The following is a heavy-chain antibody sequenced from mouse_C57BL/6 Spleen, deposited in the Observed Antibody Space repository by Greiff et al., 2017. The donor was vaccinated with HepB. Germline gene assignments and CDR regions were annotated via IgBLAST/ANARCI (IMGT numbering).Heavy chain of an antibody. D-gene: IGHD1-1*01. Sequence: EVMLVESGEGLVKPGGSLKLSCAASGFTFSSYAMSWVRQTPEKRLEWVAYISSGGDYIYYADTVKGRFTISRDNARNTLYLQMSSLKSEDTAMYYCTRDPSITTVKGGAMDYWGQGTSVTVSS. V-gene: IGHV5-9-1*02. CDR2: ISSGGDYI. J-gene: IGHJ4*01. CDR1: GFTFSSYA. CDR3: TRDPSITTVKGGAMDY.